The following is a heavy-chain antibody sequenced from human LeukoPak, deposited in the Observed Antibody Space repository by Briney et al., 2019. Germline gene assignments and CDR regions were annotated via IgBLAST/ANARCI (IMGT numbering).Heavy chain of an antibody. CDR2: IYSGGST. J-gene: IGHJ4*02. CDR3: ARDPGYCSSTSCYSRGYFDY. Sequence: GSLRLSCAASGFTVSSNYMSWVRQAPGKGLEWVSVIYSGGSTYYADSVKGRFTISRDNSKNTLYLQMNSLRAEDTAVYYCARDPGYCSSTSCYSRGYFDYWGQGTLVTVSS. CDR1: GFTVSSNY. D-gene: IGHD2-2*01. V-gene: IGHV3-53*01.